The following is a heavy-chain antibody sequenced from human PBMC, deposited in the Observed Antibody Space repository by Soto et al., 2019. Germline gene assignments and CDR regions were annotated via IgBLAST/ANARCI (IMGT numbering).Heavy chain of an antibody. CDR1: GFTFSSYS. CDR2: ISSSSSYI. Sequence: GGSLRLSCAASGFTFSSYSMNWVRQAPGKGLEWVSSISSSSSYIYYADSVKGRFTISRDNAKNSLYLQMNSLRAEDTAVYYCARGGEDSSSWYLGYYGMDVWGQGTTVTVSS. V-gene: IGHV3-21*01. J-gene: IGHJ6*02. CDR3: ARGGEDSSSWYLGYYGMDV. D-gene: IGHD6-13*01.